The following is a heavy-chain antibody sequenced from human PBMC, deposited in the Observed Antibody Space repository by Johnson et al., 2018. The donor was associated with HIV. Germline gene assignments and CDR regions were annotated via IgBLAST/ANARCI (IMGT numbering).Heavy chain of an antibody. Sequence: SSYAMHWVRQAPGKGLEWVAVISYDGSNKYYADSVKGRFTISRDNSKNTLYLQMNSLRAEDTAVYYCARESRTTVVIRGGAFDIWGQGTMVSVSS. V-gene: IGHV3-30*04. D-gene: IGHD4-23*01. J-gene: IGHJ3*02. CDR1: SSYA. CDR2: ISYDGSNK. CDR3: ARESRTTVVIRGGAFDI.